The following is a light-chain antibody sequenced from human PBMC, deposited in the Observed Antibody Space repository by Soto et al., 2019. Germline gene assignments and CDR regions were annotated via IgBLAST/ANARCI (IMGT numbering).Light chain of an antibody. V-gene: IGLV2-14*03. CDR2: DVN. Sequence: QSVLTQPASLSGSPGQSITISCTGTSSDVGGYNYVSWYQHHPGKAPKLLIYDVNSRPSGVSDRFSGSKSVNTASLTISGLQAEDEADYYCSSYTTISTYVFGTGTKVTVL. CDR1: SSDVGGYNY. J-gene: IGLJ1*01. CDR3: SSYTTISTYV.